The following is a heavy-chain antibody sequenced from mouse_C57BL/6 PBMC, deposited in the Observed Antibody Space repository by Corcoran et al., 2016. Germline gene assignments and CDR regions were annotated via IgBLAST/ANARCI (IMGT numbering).Heavy chain of an antibody. D-gene: IGHD1-1*01. CDR2: IDPEDGDT. Sequence: EVQLQQSGAELVRPGASVKLSCTASGFNIKDYYMHWVKQRPEQGLEWIGRIDPEDGDTEYAPKFQGKATMTADTSSNTAYVQLRSLTSEDTAVYYCTVCGSSRDYWGQGTTLTVSS. CDR1: GFNIKDYY. CDR3: TVCGSSRDY. J-gene: IGHJ2*01. V-gene: IGHV14-1*01.